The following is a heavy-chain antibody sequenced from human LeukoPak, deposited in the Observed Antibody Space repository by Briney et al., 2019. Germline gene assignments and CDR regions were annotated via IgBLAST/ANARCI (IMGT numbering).Heavy chain of an antibody. Sequence: SETLSLTCTVSGGSISSGDYYWSWLRQPPGTGLEWIGYIYYSGSTYYNPSLKSRVTISVDTSKNQFSLKLSSVTAADTAVYYCARGPQFLILEWLWGQGTLVTVSS. CDR3: ARGPQFLILEWL. CDR1: GGSISSGDYY. V-gene: IGHV4-30-4*08. CDR2: IYYSGST. D-gene: IGHD3-3*01. J-gene: IGHJ4*02.